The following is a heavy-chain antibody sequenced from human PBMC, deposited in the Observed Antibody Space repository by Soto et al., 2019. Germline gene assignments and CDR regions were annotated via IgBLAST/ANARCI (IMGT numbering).Heavy chain of an antibody. Sequence: HPGGSLRLSCAASGFTFSNHGMHWVRQAPGKGLEWVAIIWNDGSNKYYADSVKGRFTISRDNSKNTLYLQMNSPRAEDTALYYCARNQGGYYFDCWGQGTLVTVSS. CDR1: GFTFSNHG. D-gene: IGHD3-16*01. CDR3: ARNQGGYYFDC. J-gene: IGHJ4*02. CDR2: IWNDGSNK. V-gene: IGHV3-33*01.